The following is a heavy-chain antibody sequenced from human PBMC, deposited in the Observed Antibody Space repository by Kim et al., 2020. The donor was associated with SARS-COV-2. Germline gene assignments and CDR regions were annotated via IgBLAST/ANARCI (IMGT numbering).Heavy chain of an antibody. J-gene: IGHJ4*02. CDR1: GFTFSTYA. V-gene: IGHV3-23*01. D-gene: IGHD3-3*01. CDR2: ISGEDGKT. CDR3: AKYAGRGVWSYFDS. Sequence: GGSLRLSCAASGFTFSTYAMNWVRQAPGKGLEWVSGISGEDGKTYYASSVKGRFTISRDNSKSTLYLQMNSLRVEDAAIYYCAKYAGRGVWSYFDSWGQGTLVTVSS.